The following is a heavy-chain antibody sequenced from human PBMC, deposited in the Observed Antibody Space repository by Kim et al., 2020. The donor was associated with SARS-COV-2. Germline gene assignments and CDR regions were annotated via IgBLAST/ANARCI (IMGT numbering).Heavy chain of an antibody. CDR1: GGSISSSSYY. Sequence: SETLSLTCTVSGGSISSSSYYWGWIRQPPGKGLEWIGSIYYSGSTYYNPSLKSRVTISVDTSKNQFSLKLSSVTAADTAVYYCVRGILTGYYSGWFDPWGQGTLVTVSS. CDR3: VRGILTGYYSGWFDP. D-gene: IGHD3-9*01. CDR2: IYYSGST. J-gene: IGHJ5*02. V-gene: IGHV4-39*07.